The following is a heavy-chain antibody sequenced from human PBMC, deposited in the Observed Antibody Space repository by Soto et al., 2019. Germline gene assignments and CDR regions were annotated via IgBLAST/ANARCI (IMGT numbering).Heavy chain of an antibody. CDR2: IDPSDSQT. CDR1: GYSFAGYW. D-gene: IGHD4-17*01. CDR3: ARHSRKNGYFDF. Sequence: GESLKISCKGSGYSFAGYWITWVRQKPGKGLEWMGRIDPSDSQTYYSPSFRGHVTISVTKSISTAYLQWSSLKASDTGMYYCARHSRKNGYFDFWGQGTQVTVSS. J-gene: IGHJ4*02. V-gene: IGHV5-10-1*01.